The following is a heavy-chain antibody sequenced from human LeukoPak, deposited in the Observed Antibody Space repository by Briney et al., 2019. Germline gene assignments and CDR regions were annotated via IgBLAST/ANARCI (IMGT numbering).Heavy chain of an antibody. CDR3: ARVVGATRYHDAFDI. CDR1: GFTFSGYG. J-gene: IGHJ3*02. Sequence: GGSLRLSCAASGFTFSGYGMHWVRQAPGKGLEGVAIIRYDGSNKYYADSVKGRFTISRDNSKNTLYLQMNSLRAEDTAVYYCARVVGATRYHDAFDIWGQGTMVTVTS. V-gene: IGHV3-30*02. D-gene: IGHD1-26*01. CDR2: IRYDGSNK.